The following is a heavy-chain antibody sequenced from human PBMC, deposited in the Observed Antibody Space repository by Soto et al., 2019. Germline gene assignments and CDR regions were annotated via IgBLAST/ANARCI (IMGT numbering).Heavy chain of an antibody. Sequence: GGSLRLSCSASGLTLSSNYMNWVRQAPGKGLEWVSLISSGGATYYADSVKGRFTISRDNSKNTLYLQMSSLRAEDTAVYYCARDRYSDSPYYGMDVWGQGTTFTVSS. D-gene: IGHD4-17*01. CDR1: GLTLSSNY. J-gene: IGHJ6*02. CDR2: ISSGGAT. CDR3: ARDRYSDSPYYGMDV. V-gene: IGHV3-53*01.